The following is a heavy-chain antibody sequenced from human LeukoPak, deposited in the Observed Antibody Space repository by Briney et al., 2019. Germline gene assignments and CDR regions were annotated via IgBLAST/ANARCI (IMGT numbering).Heavy chain of an antibody. CDR1: GFSFSSYA. CDR3: AKDPLADSSLTYYFDY. CDR2: ISTTVGNT. J-gene: IGHJ4*02. Sequence: GESLRISCAASGFSFSSYAMTWVRQAPGKRLEWVSTISTTVGNTYYADSVKGRFTISRDNSKNTLYLQMNSLRAEDTAVYYCAKDPLADSSLTYYFDYWGQGTLVTVSS. D-gene: IGHD3-3*01. V-gene: IGHV3-23*01.